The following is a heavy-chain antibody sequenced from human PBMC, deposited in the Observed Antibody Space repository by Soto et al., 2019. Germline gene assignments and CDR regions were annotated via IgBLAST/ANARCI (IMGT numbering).Heavy chain of an antibody. CDR2: ISHGGTT. CDR1: GFPISSTYS. Sequence: PSETLSLTCLVSGFPISSTYSWGWIRQPPGKGLEWIGSISHGGTTSYSPPLTSRVSISVDTSKNQVSLKLTSVTAADTAVYFCARVTMVIRDSDHFGVDVWGHGTTVTVSS. CDR3: ARVTMVIRDSDHFGVDV. J-gene: IGHJ6*02. D-gene: IGHD4-17*01. V-gene: IGHV4-38-2*02.